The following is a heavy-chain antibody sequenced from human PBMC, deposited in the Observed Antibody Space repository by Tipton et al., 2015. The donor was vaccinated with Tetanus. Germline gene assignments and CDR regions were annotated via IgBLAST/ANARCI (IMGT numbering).Heavy chain of an antibody. CDR1: GFTFFDYS. D-gene: IGHD2-21*02. Sequence: GSLRLSCAASGFTFFDYSMDWVRQAPGKGLEWVSSISGSGNYIYYADSVKGRFTISRANAKNSLYLQMNSLRADDTAVYFCARVHTPGLLGRYPFDSWGQGTRVTVSS. CDR2: ISGSGNYI. V-gene: IGHV3-21*01. CDR3: ARVHTPGLLGRYPFDS. J-gene: IGHJ4*02.